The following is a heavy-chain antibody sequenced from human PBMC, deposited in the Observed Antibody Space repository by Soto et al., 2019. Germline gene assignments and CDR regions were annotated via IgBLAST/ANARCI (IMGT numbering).Heavy chain of an antibody. Sequence: QVQLVESGGGVVQPGRSLRLSCAASGFTFSSYAMHWVCQAPGKGLEWVAVISYDGSNKYYADSVKGRFTISRDNSKNTLYLQMNSLRAEDTAVYYCARAPRGVGVGGGHFDYWGQGTLVTVSS. V-gene: IGHV3-30-3*01. CDR1: GFTFSSYA. CDR3: ARAPRGVGVGGGHFDY. CDR2: ISYDGSNK. D-gene: IGHD1-26*01. J-gene: IGHJ4*02.